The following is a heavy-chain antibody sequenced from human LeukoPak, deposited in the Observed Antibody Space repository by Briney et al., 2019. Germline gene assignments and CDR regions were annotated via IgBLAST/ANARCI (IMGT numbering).Heavy chain of an antibody. Sequence: PGGSLRLSCAASGFTFSSYAMSWVRQAPGKGLEWVSAISGSGGSTYYADSVKGRFTISRDNSKNTLYLQVNSLRAEDTAVYYCAKDKDSRGYYYVDWFDPWGQGTLVTVSS. D-gene: IGHD3-22*01. J-gene: IGHJ5*02. V-gene: IGHV3-23*01. CDR3: AKDKDSRGYYYVDWFDP. CDR1: GFTFSSYA. CDR2: ISGSGGST.